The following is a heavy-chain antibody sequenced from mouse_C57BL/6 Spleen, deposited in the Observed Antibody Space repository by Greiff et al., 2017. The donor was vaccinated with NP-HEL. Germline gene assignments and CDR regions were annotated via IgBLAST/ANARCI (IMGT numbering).Heavy chain of an antibody. V-gene: IGHV1-52*01. CDR2: IDPSDSET. CDR3: AREGGFGGYFDV. Sequence: QVQLQQPGAELVRPGSSVKLSCKASGYTFTSYWMHWVKQRPIQGLEWIGNIDPSDSETHYNQKFKDKATLTVDKSSSTAYMQLSSLTSEDSAVDYWAREGGFGGYFDVWGTGTTVTVSS. CDR1: GYTFTSYW. J-gene: IGHJ1*03.